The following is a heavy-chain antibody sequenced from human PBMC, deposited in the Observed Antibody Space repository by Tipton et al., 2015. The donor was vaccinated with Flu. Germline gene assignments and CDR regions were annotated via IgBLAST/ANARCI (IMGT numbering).Heavy chain of an antibody. Sequence: TLSLTCTVSGGSISSYYWSWIRQPPGKGLEWIGYIYYSGSTNYNPSLKSRVTISVDTSKNQFSLKLSSVTAADTAVYYCARSKPERGYSYAHAFDIWGQGTMVTVSS. CDR2: IYYSGST. CDR1: GGSISSYY. J-gene: IGHJ3*02. CDR3: ARSKPERGYSYAHAFDI. V-gene: IGHV4-59*01. D-gene: IGHD5-18*01.